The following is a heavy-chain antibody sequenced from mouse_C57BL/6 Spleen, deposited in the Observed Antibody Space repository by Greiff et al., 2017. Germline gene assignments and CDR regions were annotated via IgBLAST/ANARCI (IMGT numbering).Heavy chain of an antibody. Sequence: EVQLQESGGGLVQPGGSLKLSCAASGFTFSDYGMAWVRQAPRKGPEWVAFISNLAYSIYYADTVTGRFTIPRETAKNTLYLEMSSLSSEDTAMYYCARHEGTYYGNSVGYFDVWGTGTTVTVSS. D-gene: IGHD2-10*01. V-gene: IGHV5-15*01. CDR3: ARHEGTYYGNSVGYFDV. CDR2: ISNLAYSI. J-gene: IGHJ1*03. CDR1: GFTFSDYG.